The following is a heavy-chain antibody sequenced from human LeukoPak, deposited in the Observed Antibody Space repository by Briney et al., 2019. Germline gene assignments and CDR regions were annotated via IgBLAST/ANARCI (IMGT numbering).Heavy chain of an antibody. D-gene: IGHD4-17*01. J-gene: IGHJ4*02. CDR1: GFSFSSYS. CDR2: ISSSSTTI. CDR3: ARESDYEKGGYYCY. Sequence: GGSLRLSCAASGFSFSSYSMNWVRQAPGKGLEWTSYISSSSTTIYYAKSMKGRITISRDNAKNSLYLQVDSLRAEDTAVYYCARESDYEKGGYYCYWGQGTLVPVSS. V-gene: IGHV3-48*04.